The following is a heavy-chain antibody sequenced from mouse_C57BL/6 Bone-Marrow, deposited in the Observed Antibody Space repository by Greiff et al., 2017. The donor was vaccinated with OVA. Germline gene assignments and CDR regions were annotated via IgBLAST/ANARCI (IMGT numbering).Heavy chain of an antibody. Sequence: QVQLQQSGAELARPGASVKLSCKASGYTFTSYGISWVKQRTGQGLEWIGEIYPRSGNTYYNEKFKGKATLTADKSSSTAYMELSSLTSEDSAVYFCARGMGYGSLDYWGQGTTLTVSS. CDR3: ARGMGYGSLDY. CDR2: IYPRSGNT. J-gene: IGHJ2*01. CDR1: GYTFTSYG. V-gene: IGHV1-81*01. D-gene: IGHD1-1*01.